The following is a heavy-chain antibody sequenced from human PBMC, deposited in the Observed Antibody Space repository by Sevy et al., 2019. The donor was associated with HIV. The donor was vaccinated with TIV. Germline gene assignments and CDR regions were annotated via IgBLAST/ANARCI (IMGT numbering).Heavy chain of an antibody. CDR3: ARARGYSYGGDAFDI. V-gene: IGHV3-30-3*01. J-gene: IGHJ3*02. D-gene: IGHD5-18*01. CDR2: ISYDGSNK. Sequence: GGSLRLSCAASGFTFSSYAMHWVRQAPGNGLEWVAVISYDGSNKYYADSVKGRFTISRDNSKNTLYLQMNSLRAEDTAVYYCARARGYSYGGDAFDIWGQGTLVTVSS. CDR1: GFTFSSYA.